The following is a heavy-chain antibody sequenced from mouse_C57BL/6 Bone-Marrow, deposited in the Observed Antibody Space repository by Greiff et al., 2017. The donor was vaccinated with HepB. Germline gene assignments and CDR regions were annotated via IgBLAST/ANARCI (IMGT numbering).Heavy chain of an antibody. D-gene: IGHD1-1*01. V-gene: IGHV14-2*01. CDR1: GFNIKDYY. Sequence: VQLKQSGAELVKPGASVKLSCTASGFNIKDYYMHWVKQRTEQGLEWIGRIDPEDGETKYAPKFQGKDTITADTSSNTAYLQLSSLTSEDTAVYYWARRAVVAHWYFDVWGTGTTVTVSS. J-gene: IGHJ1*03. CDR2: IDPEDGET. CDR3: ARRAVVAHWYFDV.